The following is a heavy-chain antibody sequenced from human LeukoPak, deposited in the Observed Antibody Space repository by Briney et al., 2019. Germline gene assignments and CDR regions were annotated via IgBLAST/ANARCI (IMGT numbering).Heavy chain of an antibody. V-gene: IGHV3-11*04. Sequence: GGSLRLSXAASGFTFSDYYMSWIRQAPGKGLAWVSYSSSSCRTIYYADSVKGRFTISRDNAKNSLYLQMNSLRAEDTAVYYCARDSTQFDYWGQGTLVTVSS. CDR1: GFTFSDYY. CDR3: ARDSTQFDY. J-gene: IGHJ4*02. CDR2: SSSSCRTI.